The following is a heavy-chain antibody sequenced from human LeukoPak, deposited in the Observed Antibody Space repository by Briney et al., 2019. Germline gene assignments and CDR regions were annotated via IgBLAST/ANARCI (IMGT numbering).Heavy chain of an antibody. CDR3: AKDSVTPRDYAYYYYGMDV. CDR2: ISGRGGST. D-gene: IGHD4-17*01. CDR1: GFTFSNYA. Sequence: PGGSLRLSCAGSGFTFSNYAMSWVRPAPGKGLEWVSTISGRGGSTYYADSVKGRFTISRDNSKKTFYLQMTSLRAEATAVYSCAKDSVTPRDYAYYYYGMDVWGHGTTVTVSS. V-gene: IGHV3-23*01. J-gene: IGHJ6*02.